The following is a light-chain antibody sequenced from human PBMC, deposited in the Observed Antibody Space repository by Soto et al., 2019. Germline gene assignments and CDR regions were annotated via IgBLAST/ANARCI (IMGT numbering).Light chain of an antibody. CDR3: QQRSNWPPSIT. Sequence: EIVLTQSPATLSLSPGERATLSCRASQSVSSYLAWYQQKPGQAPRLLIYDSSHKATGIPARFSGSGSGTDFTLTSSRLEPEHFAVYYCQQRSNWPPSITFGQGTRQEIK. CDR2: DSS. J-gene: IGKJ5*01. V-gene: IGKV3-11*01. CDR1: QSVSSY.